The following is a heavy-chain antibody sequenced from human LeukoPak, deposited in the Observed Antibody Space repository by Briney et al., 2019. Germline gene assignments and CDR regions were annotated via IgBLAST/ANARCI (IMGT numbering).Heavy chain of an antibody. Sequence: GGSLRLSWAAAGFTFSNYGMHCVRQAPGKGLEWVAVIWYDGSNEYYTDSVKGRFTISRDNSKNTLSLQMNSLRAEDTAVYYCARYYGSGSVGGFDYWGQGTLVTVSS. J-gene: IGHJ4*02. CDR3: ARYYGSGSVGGFDY. V-gene: IGHV3-33*01. D-gene: IGHD3-10*01. CDR2: IWYDGSNE. CDR1: GFTFSNYG.